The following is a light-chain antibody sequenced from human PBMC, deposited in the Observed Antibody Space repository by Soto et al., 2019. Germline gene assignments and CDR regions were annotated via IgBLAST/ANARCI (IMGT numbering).Light chain of an antibody. V-gene: IGLV3-21*04. J-gene: IGLJ1*01. Sequence: SYELTQPPSVSVAPGKTATITCGGDNIGSKSVHWYQQKPGQAPVLVIYYDRDRPSGIPERFSGSNSGNTATLTINRVEAGDEADYSWQVWDYSVDHPIFGTGTKLTVL. CDR2: YDR. CDR3: QVWDYSVDHPI. CDR1: NIGSKS.